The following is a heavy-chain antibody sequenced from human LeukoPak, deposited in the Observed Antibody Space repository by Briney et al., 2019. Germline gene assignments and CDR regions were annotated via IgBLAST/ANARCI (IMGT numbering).Heavy chain of an antibody. V-gene: IGHV1-69*13. D-gene: IGHD2-2*01. Sequence: GASVKVSCKASGGTFSSYAISWVRQAPGQGLEWMGGIIPIFGTANYAQKFQGRVTITADESTSTAYMELSSLRSEDTAVYYCAYQLPPQTDYYYYYMDVRGKGTTVTISS. CDR2: IIPIFGTA. CDR1: GGTFSSYA. CDR3: AYQLPPQTDYYYYYMDV. J-gene: IGHJ6*03.